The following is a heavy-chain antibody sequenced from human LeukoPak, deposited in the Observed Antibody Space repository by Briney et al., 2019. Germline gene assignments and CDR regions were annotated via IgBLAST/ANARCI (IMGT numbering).Heavy chain of an antibody. Sequence: PGGSLRLSCAASGFTFSSYAMSWVRQAPGKGLEWVSAISGSGGSTYYADSVKGRLTISRDNSKNTLYLQMNSLRAEDTAVYYCAKDPRLSCSSTSCYEGYYYYGMDVWGQGTTVTVSS. CDR1: GFTFSSYA. CDR2: ISGSGGST. CDR3: AKDPRLSCSSTSCYEGYYYYGMDV. D-gene: IGHD2-2*01. J-gene: IGHJ6*02. V-gene: IGHV3-23*01.